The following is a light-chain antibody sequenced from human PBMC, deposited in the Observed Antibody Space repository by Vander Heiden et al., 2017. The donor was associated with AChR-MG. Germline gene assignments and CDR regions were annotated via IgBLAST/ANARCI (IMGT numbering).Light chain of an antibody. J-gene: IGKJ4*01. CDR2: DAS. Sequence: EIVLTQSAATLSLSPGERATLSCRASQSVSSYLGWYQQKPGQAPRLLIYDASNRATGIPARFSGSGSGTDFTLTISSLEPEDFAVYYCQQRSNWPLTFGGGTKVEIK. V-gene: IGKV3-11*01. CDR3: QQRSNWPLT. CDR1: QSVSSY.